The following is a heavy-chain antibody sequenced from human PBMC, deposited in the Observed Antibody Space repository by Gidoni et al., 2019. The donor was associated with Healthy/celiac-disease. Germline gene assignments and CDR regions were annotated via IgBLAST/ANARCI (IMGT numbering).Heavy chain of an antibody. V-gene: IGHV3-48*03. Sequence: EVQLVESGGGLVQPGGSLRLSCAASGFTFSSYEMNWVRQAPGKGLEWVSYISSSGSTIYYADSVKGRFTISRDNAKNSLYLQMNSLRAEDTAVYYCARDLALSYYYGMDVWGQGTTVTVSS. CDR3: ARDLALSYYYGMDV. CDR1: GFTFSSYE. CDR2: ISSSGSTI. J-gene: IGHJ6*02.